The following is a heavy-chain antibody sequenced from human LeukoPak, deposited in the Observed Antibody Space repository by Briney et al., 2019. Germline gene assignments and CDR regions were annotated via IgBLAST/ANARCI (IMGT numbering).Heavy chain of an antibody. Sequence: SETLSLTCAVSGVSFDDYYWNWVRQTPGKGLEWIGEINHSGYTNDSPSLKSRVTLSIDTSRKQFSLNLRSVTVADTGIYYCTRMTAGHDYWGQGTLVTVSS. J-gene: IGHJ4*02. CDR2: INHSGYT. D-gene: IGHD2-21*02. CDR1: GVSFDDYY. V-gene: IGHV4-34*01. CDR3: TRMTAGHDY.